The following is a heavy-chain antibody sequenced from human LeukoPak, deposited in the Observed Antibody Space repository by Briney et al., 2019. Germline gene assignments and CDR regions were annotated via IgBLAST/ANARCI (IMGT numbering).Heavy chain of an antibody. Sequence: GASVKVSCTSSGGTFNTHSFNWVRQAPGQGLEWMGRITPIIGTTKYAQRFQGRVTITADTSTSTAYLKLRGLTYDDSAVYYCTRVTLRGSKYNWFDPWGQGTHVSVSS. J-gene: IGHJ5*02. CDR3: TRVTLRGSKYNWFDP. D-gene: IGHD1-26*01. CDR1: GGTFNTHS. CDR2: ITPIIGTT. V-gene: IGHV1-69*08.